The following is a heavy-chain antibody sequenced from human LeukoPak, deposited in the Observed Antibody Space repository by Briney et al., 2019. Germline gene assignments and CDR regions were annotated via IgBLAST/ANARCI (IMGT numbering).Heavy chain of an antibody. CDR1: GFTFSSYS. D-gene: IGHD3-9*01. Sequence: GGSLRLSCAASGFTFSSYSMNWVRQAPGKGLEWVSSISSSSSYIYYADSVKGRFTISRDNAKNSLYLQMNSLRAEDTAVYYCARDSKTYYDILTGRAGAFDIWGQGTMVTVSS. CDR3: ARDSKTYYDILTGRAGAFDI. CDR2: ISSSSSYI. V-gene: IGHV3-21*01. J-gene: IGHJ3*02.